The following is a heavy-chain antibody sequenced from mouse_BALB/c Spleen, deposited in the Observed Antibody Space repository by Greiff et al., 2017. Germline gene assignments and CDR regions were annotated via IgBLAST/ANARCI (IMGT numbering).Heavy chain of an antibody. D-gene: IGHD2-4*01. CDR3: ARGGYYDDDVVYAMDY. CDR2: ISSGGSYT. J-gene: IGHJ4*01. CDR1: GFTFSSYA. Sequence: EVHLVESGGGLVKPGGSLKLSCAASGFTFSSYAMSWVRQSPEKRLEWVAEISSGGSYTYYPDTVTGRFTISRDNAKNTLYLEMSSLRSEDTAMYDCARGGYYDDDVVYAMDYWGQGTSVTVSS. V-gene: IGHV5-9-4*01.